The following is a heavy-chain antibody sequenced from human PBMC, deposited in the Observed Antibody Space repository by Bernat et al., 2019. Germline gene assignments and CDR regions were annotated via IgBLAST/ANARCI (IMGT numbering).Heavy chain of an antibody. Sequence: QAHLVESGGGVVQPGRSLRLSCAASGFTFSSYNMHWVRQAPGKGLEWVAIIWYDGSNKNYADSVKGRFTISRDNSKKTLYLQMNSLRAEDTAVYYCASNSGEEGGHWGQGTLVTVSS. D-gene: IGHD1-26*01. J-gene: IGHJ4*02. V-gene: IGHV3-33*01. CDR1: GFTFSSYN. CDR3: ASNSGEEGGH. CDR2: IWYDGSNK.